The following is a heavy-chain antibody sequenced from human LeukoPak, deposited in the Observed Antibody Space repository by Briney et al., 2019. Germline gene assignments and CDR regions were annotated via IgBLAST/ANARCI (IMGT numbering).Heavy chain of an antibody. D-gene: IGHD3-10*01. Sequence: SETLSLTCAVSGGSINNIGYFWGWIRQPPGKGLEWIGTIYYSGSTSYNPSLKSRVTISVDTSKNQFSLKLSSVTAADTAVYYCARTYGSGSLRMDVWGKGTTVTISS. V-gene: IGHV4-39*07. J-gene: IGHJ6*03. CDR1: GGSINNIGYF. CDR3: ARTYGSGSLRMDV. CDR2: IYYSGST.